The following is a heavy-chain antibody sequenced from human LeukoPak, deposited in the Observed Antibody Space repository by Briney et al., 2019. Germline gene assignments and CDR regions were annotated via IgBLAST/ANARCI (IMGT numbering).Heavy chain of an antibody. CDR3: ARTIPGGY. CDR2: IKQDGGEK. Sequence: GGSLRLSCAVSGFTFSSYWMNWVRQAPGKGLEWVASIKQDGGEKSYVDSVKGRFTISRDNAKNSLYLQMNSLRAEDTALYYCARTIPGGYWGQGTLVTVSS. V-gene: IGHV3-7*03. J-gene: IGHJ4*02. D-gene: IGHD3-16*01. CDR1: GFTFSSYW.